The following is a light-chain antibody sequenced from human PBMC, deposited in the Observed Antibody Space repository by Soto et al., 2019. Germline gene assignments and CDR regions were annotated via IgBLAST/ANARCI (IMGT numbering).Light chain of an antibody. CDR2: DVN. V-gene: IGLV2-11*01. J-gene: IGLJ3*02. CDR3: ASSADHCLA. CDR1: STYVGPYNY. Sequence: QSALTQPRSVSGSPGQSVTISCTGTSTYVGPYNYVSWYRQHPDEAPKLIIYDVNQRTSGVPDRFSGSKSGDTASLTISGLKTDDDADYYCASSADHCLAFGGGTKVTVL.